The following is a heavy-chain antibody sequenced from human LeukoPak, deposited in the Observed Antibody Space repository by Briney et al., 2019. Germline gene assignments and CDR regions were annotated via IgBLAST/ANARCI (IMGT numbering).Heavy chain of an antibody. CDR1: GGSFSGYF. CDR3: ASNIAAAGTGFDY. Sequence: SETLSLTCTVSGGSFSGYFWHWIRQPPGKGLEWIGYVYYSGSSTDYNPSLKSRVSMSVDSSKNQFSLKLNSVTAADTAVYYCASNIAAAGTGFDYWGQGTLVTVSS. V-gene: IGHV4-59*01. CDR2: VYYSGSST. J-gene: IGHJ4*02. D-gene: IGHD6-13*01.